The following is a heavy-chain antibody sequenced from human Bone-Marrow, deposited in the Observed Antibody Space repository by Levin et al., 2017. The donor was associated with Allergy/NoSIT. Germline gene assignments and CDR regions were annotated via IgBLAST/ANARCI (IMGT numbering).Heavy chain of an antibody. CDR1: GFTFSSYS. Sequence: GGSLRLSCAASGFTFSSYSMNWVRQAPGKGLEWVSYISSSSSTIYYADSVKGRFTISRDNAKNSLYLQMNSLRAEDTAVYYCAREIVGATTGRFDYWGQGTLVTVSS. V-gene: IGHV3-48*04. D-gene: IGHD1-26*01. J-gene: IGHJ4*02. CDR3: AREIVGATTGRFDY. CDR2: ISSSSSTI.